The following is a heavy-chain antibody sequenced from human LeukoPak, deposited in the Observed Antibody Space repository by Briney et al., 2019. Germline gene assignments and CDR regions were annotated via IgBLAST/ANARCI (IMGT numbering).Heavy chain of an antibody. V-gene: IGHV3-74*01. CDR2: INSDGTST. Sequence: SGGSLRLSCAASGFTLSSYWMRWVRQAPGKGLVWVSRINSDGTSTTYADSVKGRFTISRDNAKNMLYLQMNSLRAEDTAVYYCVTSEARSNGWYVYWGQGTLVTVSS. CDR1: GFTLSSYW. D-gene: IGHD6-19*01. J-gene: IGHJ4*02. CDR3: VTSEARSNGWYVY.